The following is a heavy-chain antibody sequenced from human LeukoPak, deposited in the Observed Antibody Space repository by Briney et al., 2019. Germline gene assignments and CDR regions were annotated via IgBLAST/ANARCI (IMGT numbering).Heavy chain of an antibody. Sequence: SQTLSLTCTVSGGSISSYYWSWIRQPPGKGLEWIAYIFYSGSTNYNPSLKSRVTISVDTSKNQFSLKLSSVTAADTAVYYCARQGYCSGSSCIDAFDIWGRGTVVTVSS. V-gene: IGHV4-59*08. J-gene: IGHJ3*02. D-gene: IGHD2-15*01. CDR3: ARQGYCSGSSCIDAFDI. CDR1: GGSISSYY. CDR2: IFYSGST.